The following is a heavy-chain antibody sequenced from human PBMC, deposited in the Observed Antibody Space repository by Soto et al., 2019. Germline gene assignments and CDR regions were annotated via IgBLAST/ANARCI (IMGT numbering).Heavy chain of an antibody. CDR2: IYYSGST. J-gene: IGHJ3*02. D-gene: IGHD6-19*01. CDR3: ARRSLAVAGWGYAFDI. CDR1: GGSISSSSYY. Sequence: SETLSLTCTVSGGSISSSSYYWGWIRQPPGKGLEWIGSIYYSGSTYYNPSLKSRVTISVDTSKNQFYLKLSSVTAADTAVYYCARRSLAVAGWGYAFDIWGQGTMVTVSS. V-gene: IGHV4-39*01.